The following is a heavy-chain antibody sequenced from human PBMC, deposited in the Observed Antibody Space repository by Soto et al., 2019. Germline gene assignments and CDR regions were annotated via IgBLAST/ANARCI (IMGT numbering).Heavy chain of an antibody. CDR3: ARSSVAGAGYFQH. CDR1: GGSVSGGVYY. V-gene: IGHV4-31*03. CDR2: IYYSGST. Sequence: QVQLQESGPGLVKPSQTLSLTCTVSGGSVSGGVYYWNWIRQHPEKGLEWIGYIYYSGSTYYNPSLRSRVTIVAATSTSQLSLKLSSVTVAATALYCCARSSVAGAGYFQHWGQGTQVIVSS. J-gene: IGHJ1*01. D-gene: IGHD6-19*01.